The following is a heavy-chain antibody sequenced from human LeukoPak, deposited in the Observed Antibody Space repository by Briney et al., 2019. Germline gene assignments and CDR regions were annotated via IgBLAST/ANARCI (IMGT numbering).Heavy chain of an antibody. CDR3: AKGGGSSWYFGY. CDR2: ISYDGSNK. CDR1: GFTFSSYA. V-gene: IGHV3-30*04. J-gene: IGHJ4*02. D-gene: IGHD6-13*01. Sequence: GRSLRLSCAASGFTFSSYAMHWVRQAPGKGLEWVAVISYDGSNKYYADSVKGRFTVSRDNSKNTLYLQMNSLRAEDTAVYYCAKGGGSSWYFGYWGQGTLVTVSS.